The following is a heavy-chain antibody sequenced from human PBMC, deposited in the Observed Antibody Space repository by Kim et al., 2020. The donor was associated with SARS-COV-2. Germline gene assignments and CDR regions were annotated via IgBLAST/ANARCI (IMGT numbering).Heavy chain of an antibody. CDR1: GGSFSAYS. CDR3: ARGRAGVVPSPILGLGPYYYYYAMDV. Sequence: SETLSLTCAXYGGSFSAYSWIWIRQAPGKGLEWIGEVNHSGITKYHPSLKSRVTISVDTSKNQFSLKLPSVTAADTAVFYCARGRAGVVPSPILGLGPYYYYYAMDVWGQGTTVTVS. CDR2: VNHSGIT. D-gene: IGHD3-3*01. J-gene: IGHJ6*02. V-gene: IGHV4-34*01.